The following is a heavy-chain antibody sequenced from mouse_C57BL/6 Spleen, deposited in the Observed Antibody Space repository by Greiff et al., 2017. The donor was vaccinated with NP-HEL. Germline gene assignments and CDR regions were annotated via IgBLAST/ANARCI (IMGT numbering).Heavy chain of an antibody. D-gene: IGHD1-1*01. CDR2: IDPETGGT. Sequence: QVQLQQSGAELVRPGASVTLSCKASGYTFTDYEMHWVKQTPVHGLEWIGAIDPETGGTAYNQKFKGKAILTADKSSSTAYMELRSLTSEDSAVYYCTLNYYGSRSIAYRGQGTLVTVSA. J-gene: IGHJ3*01. CDR3: TLNYYGSRSIAY. V-gene: IGHV1-15*01. CDR1: GYTFTDYE.